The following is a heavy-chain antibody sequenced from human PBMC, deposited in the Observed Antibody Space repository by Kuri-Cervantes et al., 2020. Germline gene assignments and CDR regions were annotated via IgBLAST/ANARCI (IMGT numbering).Heavy chain of an antibody. Sequence: GSLRLSCTVSRGSISSRTYYWGWIRQPPGKGLEWIGNINYSGNTYYNPSLKSRVTISVDTSKNQFSLKLSSVTAADTAVYYCAGLYSSRRFDYWGQGTLVTVSS. D-gene: IGHD6-13*01. CDR3: AGLYSSRRFDY. CDR1: RGSISSRTYY. J-gene: IGHJ4*02. V-gene: IGHV4-39*07. CDR2: INYSGNT.